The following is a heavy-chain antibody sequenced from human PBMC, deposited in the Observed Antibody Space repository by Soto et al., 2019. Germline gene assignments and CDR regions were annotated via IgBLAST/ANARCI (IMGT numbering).Heavy chain of an antibody. J-gene: IGHJ4*02. D-gene: IGHD2-2*01. CDR2: ISYDGSNK. V-gene: IGHV3-30-3*01. CDR3: ARENRVVPAAAFDY. Sequence: GGSLGLSCAASGFTFSSYAMHWVRQAPGKGLEWVAVISYDGSNKYYADSVKGRFTISRDNSKNTLYLQMNSLRAEDTAVYYCARENRVVPAAAFDYWGQGTLVTVSS. CDR1: GFTFSSYA.